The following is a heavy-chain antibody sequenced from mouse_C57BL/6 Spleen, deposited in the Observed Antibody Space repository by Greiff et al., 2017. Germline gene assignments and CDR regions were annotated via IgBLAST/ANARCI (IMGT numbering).Heavy chain of an antibody. V-gene: IGHV5-17*01. J-gene: IGHJ4*01. CDR1: GFTFSDYG. CDR2: ISSGSSTI. D-gene: IGHD2-1*01. Sequence: DVMLVESGGGLVKPGGSLILSCAASGFTFSDYGMHWVRQAPEKGLEWVAYISSGSSTIYYADTVKGRFTISRDNAKNTLFLQMTSLRSEDTAMYYCARRYCGNSHYYAMDYWGQGTSVTVSS. CDR3: ARRYCGNSHYYAMDY.